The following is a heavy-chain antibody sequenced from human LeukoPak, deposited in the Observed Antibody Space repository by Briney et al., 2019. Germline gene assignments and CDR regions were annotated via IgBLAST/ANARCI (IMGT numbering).Heavy chain of an antibody. D-gene: IGHD6-19*01. J-gene: IGHJ4*02. CDR2: IYYSGST. Sequence: SETLSLTCTVSGGSISSSSYYCGWIRQPPGQGLEWIGSIYYSGSTYYNPSLKSRFTISVDTSKNQFSLKLSSVTAADTAVYYCARAGSSGWYVDYWGQGTLVTVSS. CDR1: GGSISSSSYY. CDR3: ARAGSSGWYVDY. V-gene: IGHV4-39*01.